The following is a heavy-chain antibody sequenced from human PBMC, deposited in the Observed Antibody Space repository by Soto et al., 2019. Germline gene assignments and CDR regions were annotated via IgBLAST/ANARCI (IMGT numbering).Heavy chain of an antibody. CDR1: GGTFSSYA. J-gene: IGHJ6*02. CDR3: ARTVSRYYYYGMDV. Sequence: ASVKVSCKASGGTFSSYAISWVLQAPGQGLEWMGGIIPIFGTANYAQKFQGRVTITADESTSTGYMELSSLRSEDTAVYYCARTVSRYYYYGMDVWGQGTTVTVAS. V-gene: IGHV1-69*13. CDR2: IIPIFGTA. D-gene: IGHD4-4*01.